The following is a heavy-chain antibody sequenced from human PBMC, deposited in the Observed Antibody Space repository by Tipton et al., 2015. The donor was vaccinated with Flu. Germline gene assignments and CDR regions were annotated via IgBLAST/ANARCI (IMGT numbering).Heavy chain of an antibody. CDR1: GFTFSNYG. J-gene: IGHJ4*02. D-gene: IGHD3-16*02. CDR2: IRYDGSNK. CDR3: AKDSSLVIRFGGDIVEPSYFDS. V-gene: IGHV3-30*02. Sequence: SLRLSCAASGFTFSNYGMHWVHQAPGKGLEWVAFIRYDGSNKYYADSVKGRFTISRDNSKNTLYLQMNSLRVEDTAMYYCAKDSSLVIRFGGDIVEPSYFDSWGQGTLVTVSS.